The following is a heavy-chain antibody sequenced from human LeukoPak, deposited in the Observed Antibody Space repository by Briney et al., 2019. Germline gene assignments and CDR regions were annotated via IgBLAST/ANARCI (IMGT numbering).Heavy chain of an antibody. CDR2: IIPIFGTA. J-gene: IGHJ4*02. D-gene: IGHD3-16*02. CDR1: GGTFSSYA. V-gene: IGHV1-69*13. CDR3: ARGPTFGGVIVYTPSDY. Sequence: SVKVSCKASGGTFSSYAISRVRLAPGQGLEWMGGIIPIFGTANYAQKFQGRVTITADESTSTAYMELSSLRSEDTAVYYCARGPTFGGVIVYTPSDYWGQGTLVTVSS.